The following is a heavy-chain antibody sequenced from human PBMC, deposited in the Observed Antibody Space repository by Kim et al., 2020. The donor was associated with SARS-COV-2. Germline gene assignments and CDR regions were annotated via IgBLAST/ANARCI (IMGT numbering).Heavy chain of an antibody. Sequence: YNPSLKSRVTISPDTSKKQLSLKLSSVTAADTAVYYCARRDSTNWYFDYWGLGTLVTVSS. V-gene: IGHV4-59*08. D-gene: IGHD7-27*01. CDR3: ARRDSTNWYFDY. J-gene: IGHJ4*02.